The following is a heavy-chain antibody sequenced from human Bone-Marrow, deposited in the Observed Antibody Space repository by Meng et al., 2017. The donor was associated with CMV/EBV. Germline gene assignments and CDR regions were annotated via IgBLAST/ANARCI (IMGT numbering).Heavy chain of an antibody. CDR3: AKDSKRSNRYYDFWSGYSHDAFDI. D-gene: IGHD3-3*01. CDR2: ISWDGGST. V-gene: IGHV3-43D*03. Sequence: GESLKISCAASGFTFDDYAMHWVRQAPGKGLEWVSLISWDGGSTYYADSVKGRFTISRDNSKNSLYLQMNSLRAEDTALYYCAKDSKRSNRYYDFWSGYSHDAFDIWGQGPMVTV. J-gene: IGHJ3*02. CDR1: GFTFDDYA.